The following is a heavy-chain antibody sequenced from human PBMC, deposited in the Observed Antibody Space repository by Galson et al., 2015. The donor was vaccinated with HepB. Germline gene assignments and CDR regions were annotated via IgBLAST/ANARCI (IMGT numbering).Heavy chain of an antibody. V-gene: IGHV3-30*07. D-gene: IGHD3-10*01. J-gene: IGHJ4*02. CDR1: GFTFSRHA. Sequence: SLRLSCAVSGFTFSRHAFHWVRQAPGRGLEWVALISSDYTSKFYADSVKGRLCISRDNSKDTVYLQMNSLRDEDTAVYYCASDCDGSGSFYNMSGYWGQGTMVTVSS. CDR2: ISSDYTSK. CDR3: ASDCDGSGSFYNMSGY.